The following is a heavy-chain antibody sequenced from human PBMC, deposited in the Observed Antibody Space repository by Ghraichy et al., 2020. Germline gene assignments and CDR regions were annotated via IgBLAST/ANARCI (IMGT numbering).Heavy chain of an antibody. J-gene: IGHJ4*02. Sequence: SQTLSLTCTVSGGSISSSSYYWGWIRQPPGKGLEWIGSIYYSGSTYYNPSLKSRVTISVDTSKNQFSLKLSSVTAADTAVYYCARRRDGYSNFDYWGQGTLVTVSS. CDR3: ARRRDGYSNFDY. CDR1: GGSISSSSYY. CDR2: IYYSGST. D-gene: IGHD5-24*01. V-gene: IGHV4-39*01.